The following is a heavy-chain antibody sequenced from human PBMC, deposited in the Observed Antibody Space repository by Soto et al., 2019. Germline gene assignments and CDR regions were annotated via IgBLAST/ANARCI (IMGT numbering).Heavy chain of an antibody. D-gene: IGHD5-18*01. V-gene: IGHV4-39*01. J-gene: IGHJ4*02. CDR1: GGSISSSSYY. CDR3: ASVDTAVYYFDY. Sequence: QLQLQESGPGLVKPSETLSLTCTVSGGSISSSSYYWGWIRQPPGKGLEWIGSIYYSGSTYYNPSLKRRVTIPVDISNNQFALKLSSVTAADTAVYYCASVDTAVYYFDYWGQGTLVTVSS. CDR2: IYYSGST.